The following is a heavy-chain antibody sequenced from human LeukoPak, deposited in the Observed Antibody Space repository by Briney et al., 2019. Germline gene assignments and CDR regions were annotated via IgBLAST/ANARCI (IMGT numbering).Heavy chain of an antibody. CDR1: GGSFSGYY. V-gene: IGHV4-34*01. CDR3: ARGASGATGDFGY. CDR2: THHFGGT. D-gene: IGHD6-19*01. Sequence: PSETLSLTCAVYGGSFSGYYWSWIRQPPGKGLEWIGYTHHFGGTYYNPSVKSRVTISVDRSKNQFSLKLSSVTAADTAVYYCARGASGATGDFGYWGQGTLVTVSS. J-gene: IGHJ4*02.